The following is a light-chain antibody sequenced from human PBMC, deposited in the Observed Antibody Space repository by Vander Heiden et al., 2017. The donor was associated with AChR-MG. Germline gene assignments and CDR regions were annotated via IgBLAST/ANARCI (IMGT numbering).Light chain of an antibody. CDR3: CSYAGSYTWV. J-gene: IGLJ1*01. V-gene: IGLV2-11*01. CDR1: SSDVGGYNY. Sequence: QSALTQPRSVSGSPGHSVTISCTGTSSDVGGYNYVSWYQQHPGKAPKLMIYDVSKRPSGVPDRFSGSKSGNTASLTISGLQAEDEADDDCCSYAGSYTWVFGTGTKVTVL. CDR2: DVS.